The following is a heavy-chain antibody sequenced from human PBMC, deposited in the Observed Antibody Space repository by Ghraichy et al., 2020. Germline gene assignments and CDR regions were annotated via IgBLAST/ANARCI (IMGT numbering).Heavy chain of an antibody. J-gene: IGHJ4*02. D-gene: IGHD6-19*01. Sequence: GGSLRLSCAASGFTFSRYWMSWVRQAPGKGLELVANIKEDGSEKYYVDSVKGRFIISRDNAKNSLYLQMNSLRAEDTALYHCARDPWIREWLDWGQGTLVTVSS. CDR3: ARDPWIREWLD. CDR1: GFTFSRYW. V-gene: IGHV3-7*03. CDR2: IKEDGSEK.